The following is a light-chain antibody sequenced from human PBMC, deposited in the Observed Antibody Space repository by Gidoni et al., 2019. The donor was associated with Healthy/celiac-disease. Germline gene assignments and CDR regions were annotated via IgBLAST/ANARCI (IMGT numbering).Light chain of an antibody. CDR3: QQYYSTPHT. Sequence: DIVMTQSPDSLAVSLGERATINCKSSQSVLYSSNNKNYLAWYQQKPGQPPKLLIYWASTRASGVPDRFSGSGSGTDFTLTISSLQAEDVAVYYCQQYYSTPHTFXGXTKVEIK. J-gene: IGKJ4*01. CDR2: WAS. V-gene: IGKV4-1*01. CDR1: QSVLYSSNNKNY.